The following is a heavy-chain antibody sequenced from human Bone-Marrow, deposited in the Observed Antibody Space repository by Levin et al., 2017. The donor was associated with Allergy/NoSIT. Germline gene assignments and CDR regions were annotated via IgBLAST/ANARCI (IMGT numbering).Heavy chain of an antibody. CDR3: TLGSGWFAYAFDI. V-gene: IGHV4-39*01. D-gene: IGHD6-19*01. CDR2: IYYSGST. CDR1: GGSISSSSYY. Sequence: PSETLSLTCTVSGGSISSSSYYWGWIRQPPGKGLEWIGSIYYSGSTYYNPSLKSRVTISVDTSKNQFSLKLSSVTAADTAVYYCTLGSGWFAYAFDIWGQGTMVTVSS. J-gene: IGHJ3*02.